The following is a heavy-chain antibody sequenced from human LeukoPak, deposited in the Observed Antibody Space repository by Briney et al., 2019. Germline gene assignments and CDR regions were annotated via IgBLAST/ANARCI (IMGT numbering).Heavy chain of an antibody. Sequence: GASVKVSCKASGYTFSAYYIHWVRQAPGQGLEWMAWINPSNGDTNYAQKFQGRVTMTRDTPISTAYMELTRLISDDTAVYYCARVGSSGWYVHPTLDYWGQGTLVTVSS. CDR1: GYTFSAYY. V-gene: IGHV1-2*02. J-gene: IGHJ4*02. D-gene: IGHD6-19*01. CDR2: INPSNGDT. CDR3: ARVGSSGWYVHPTLDY.